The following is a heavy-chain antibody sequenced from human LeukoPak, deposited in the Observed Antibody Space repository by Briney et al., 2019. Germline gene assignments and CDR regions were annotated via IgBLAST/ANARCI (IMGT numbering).Heavy chain of an antibody. CDR1: GFTFSRYS. Sequence: GGSLRLPCAASGFTFSRYSMNWVRRAPGKGLDWVSSISSSSSYMYYADSVKGRFTISRDNAKNSMYLQMNSLRAEDTAVYYCARERHYYYGMDVWGQGTTVTVSS. CDR3: ARERHYYYGMDV. V-gene: IGHV3-21*01. J-gene: IGHJ6*02. CDR2: ISSSSSYM.